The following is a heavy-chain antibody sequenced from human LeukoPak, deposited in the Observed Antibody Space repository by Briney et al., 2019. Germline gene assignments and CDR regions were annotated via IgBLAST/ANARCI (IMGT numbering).Heavy chain of an antibody. V-gene: IGHV4-59*01. CDR2: IYYSGST. J-gene: IGHJ3*02. D-gene: IGHD2-2*01. CDR3: ARERDCSSTSCYAGAFDI. CDR1: GGSISSYY. Sequence: SEPLSLPCPVSGGSISSYYWSWIRQPPGKGLEWIGYIYYSGSTNYNPSLKSRVTISVDTSKNQFSLKLSSVTAADTAVYYCARERDCSSTSCYAGAFDIWGQGTMVTVSS.